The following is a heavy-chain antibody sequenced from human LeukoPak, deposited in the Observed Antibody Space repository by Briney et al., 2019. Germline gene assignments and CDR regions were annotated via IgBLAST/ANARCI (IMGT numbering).Heavy chain of an antibody. D-gene: IGHD3-10*01. CDR3: ARDYNLGWYFGY. V-gene: IGHV4-39*07. CDR1: GGSISSSSYY. Sequence: PSETLSLTCTVSGGSISSSSYYWGWIRQPPGKGLEWIGSIYYSGSTYYNPSLKSRVTISVDTSKNQFSLKLSSVTAADTAVYYCARDYNLGWYFGYWGQGTLVTVSS. J-gene: IGHJ4*02. CDR2: IYYSGST.